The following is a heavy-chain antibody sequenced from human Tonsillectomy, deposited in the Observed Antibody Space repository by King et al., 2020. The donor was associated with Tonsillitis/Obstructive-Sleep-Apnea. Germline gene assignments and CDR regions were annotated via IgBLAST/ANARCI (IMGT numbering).Heavy chain of an antibody. CDR3: ATMGIQLWLGAFYI. J-gene: IGHJ3*02. V-gene: IGHV4-59*08. CDR2: IYYSGST. CDR1: GGSISSYY. Sequence: QLQESGPGLVKPSETLSLTCTVSGGSISSYYWSWIRQPPGKGLEWIGYIYYSGSTNYNPSLKSRVTISVDTSKNQFSLKLSSVTAADTAVYYCATMGIQLWLGAFYIWGQGTMVTVSS. D-gene: IGHD5-18*01.